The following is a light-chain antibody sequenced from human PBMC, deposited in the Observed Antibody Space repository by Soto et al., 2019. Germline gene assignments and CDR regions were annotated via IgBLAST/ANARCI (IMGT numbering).Light chain of an antibody. CDR1: KSYVGAYNF. CDR3: SSFTTYNTRV. Sequence: PTQPASLSGAPGQSIAISCPGGKSYVGAYNFVSWYQQYPGKAPKLIIHEVNNRPSGVSDRFSGSKSGNTASLTISGLQADDEADYYCSSFTTYNTRVFGTGTKVTVL. J-gene: IGLJ1*01. CDR2: EVN. V-gene: IGLV2-14*01.